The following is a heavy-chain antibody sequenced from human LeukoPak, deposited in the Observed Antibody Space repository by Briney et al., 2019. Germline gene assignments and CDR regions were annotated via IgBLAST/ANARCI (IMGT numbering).Heavy chain of an antibody. V-gene: IGHV3-48*01. Sequence: GVSLRRSCAASGFTFSSFGMNWVRQAPGKGLEWVSYVSSSSSTIFYADSVKGRLTISRDNAKDSLYLQMNSLRVEDTAVYYCARERDALDYWGQGTLVTVSS. CDR3: ARERDALDY. CDR2: VSSSSSTI. J-gene: IGHJ4*02. CDR1: GFTFSSFG.